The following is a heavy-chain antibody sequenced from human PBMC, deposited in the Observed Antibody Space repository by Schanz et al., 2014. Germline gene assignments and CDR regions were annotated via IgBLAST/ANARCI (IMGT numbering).Heavy chain of an antibody. V-gene: IGHV3-33*01. CDR2: IWYDGSNK. D-gene: IGHD6-13*01. CDR1: GFTFSSYG. CDR3: VSKTGSPNY. Sequence: VQLVESGGGVVQPGRSLRLSCAASGFTFSSYGMHWVRQAPGKGLEWVAVIWYDGSNKYYADSVKGRFTISRDNSKNTLFLQMNSRRVEDTAVYFCVSKTGSPNYWGQGTLVTVSS. J-gene: IGHJ4*02.